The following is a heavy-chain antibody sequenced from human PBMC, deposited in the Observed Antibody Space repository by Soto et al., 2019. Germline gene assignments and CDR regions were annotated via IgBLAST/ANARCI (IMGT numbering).Heavy chain of an antibody. V-gene: IGHV3-7*03. D-gene: IGHD2-2*02. CDR1: GFTLSNYW. J-gene: IGHJ4*02. Sequence: GGSLRLSCAASGFTLSNYWMSWVRQAPGKGLEWVANINQDGSQKFYLDSVEGRFTISRDNARNSLYLQMNSLRAEDAAIYYCARIYCSSSSCYIDFWGQGILVTVSS. CDR2: INQDGSQK. CDR3: ARIYCSSSSCYIDF.